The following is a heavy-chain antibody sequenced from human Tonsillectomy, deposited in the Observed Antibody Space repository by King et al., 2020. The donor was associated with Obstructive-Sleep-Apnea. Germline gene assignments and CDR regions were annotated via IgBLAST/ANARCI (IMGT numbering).Heavy chain of an antibody. CDR2: ISYDGTKK. V-gene: IGHV3-30*18. Sequence: VQLVESGGGVVQPGRSLRLSCSASGFTFSSYGIHWVRQAPGKGLAWVAVISYDGTKKYYADSVKGRFTISRDNSKNTLYLQMNSLRAEDTAVYYCAKDRSDSGSYPYYFDYWGQGTLVTVSS. D-gene: IGHD1-26*01. CDR3: AKDRSDSGSYPYYFDY. J-gene: IGHJ4*02. CDR1: GFTFSSYG.